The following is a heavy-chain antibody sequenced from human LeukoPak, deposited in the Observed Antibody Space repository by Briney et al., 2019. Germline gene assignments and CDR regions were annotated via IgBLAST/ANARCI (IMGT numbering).Heavy chain of an antibody. J-gene: IGHJ4*02. CDR3: ARALEYSSSSGPSDY. V-gene: IGHV1-2*02. Sequence: SVKVSCKASGYTFTGYYMHWVRHAPGQGLEWMGWINPNSGGTNYAQKFQGRVTMTRDTSISTAYMELSRLRSDDTAVYYCARALEYSSSSGPSDYWGQGTLVTVSS. CDR1: GYTFTGYY. CDR2: INPNSGGT. D-gene: IGHD6-6*01.